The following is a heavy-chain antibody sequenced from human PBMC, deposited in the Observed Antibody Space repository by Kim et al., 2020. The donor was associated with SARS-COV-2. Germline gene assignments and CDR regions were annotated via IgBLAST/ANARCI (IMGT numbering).Heavy chain of an antibody. D-gene: IGHD3-16*02. CDR3: ARSPDYVWGCSRYRGGVGQGHFDY. J-gene: IGHJ4*02. Sequence: SVKVSCKASGGTFSSYAISWVRQAPGQGLEWMGGIIPIFGTSNYAQKFQGRVTITADESTSTAYMELSSLRSEDTAVYYCARSPDYVWGCSRYRGGVGQGHFDYWGQGTLVTVSS. CDR1: GGTFSSYA. CDR2: IIPIFGTS. V-gene: IGHV1-69*13.